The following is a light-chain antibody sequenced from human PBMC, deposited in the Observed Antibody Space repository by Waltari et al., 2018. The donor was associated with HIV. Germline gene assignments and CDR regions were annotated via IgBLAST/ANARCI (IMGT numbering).Light chain of an antibody. CDR2: SAS. CDR3: QQYINWPPWT. V-gene: IGKV3-15*01. Sequence: EIVMTQSPATLSVSPGERVTLSCRASQSVSNNLAWYQQKPGRAPRLLVYSASTRATGIPARFSGSGSGTEFTLTISSLQSEDFAVYYCQQYINWPPWTFGQGTKVEIK. CDR1: QSVSNN. J-gene: IGKJ1*01.